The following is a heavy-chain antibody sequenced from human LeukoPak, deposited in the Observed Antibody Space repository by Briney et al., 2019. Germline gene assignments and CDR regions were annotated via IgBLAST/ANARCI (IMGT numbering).Heavy chain of an antibody. V-gene: IGHV1-18*01. CDR3: ARDRGIAARPSWFDP. D-gene: IGHD6-6*01. J-gene: IGHJ5*02. CDR1: GYTFTSYG. Sequence: ASVKVSCKASGYTFTSYGISWVRQAPGQGLEWMGWISAYNGNTNYAQKLHGRVTMTTDTSTSTAYMEPRSLRSDDTAVYYCARDRGIAARPSWFDPWGQGTLVTVSS. CDR2: ISAYNGNT.